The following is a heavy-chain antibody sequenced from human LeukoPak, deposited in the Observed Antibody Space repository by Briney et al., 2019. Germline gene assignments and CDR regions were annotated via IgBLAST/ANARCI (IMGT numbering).Heavy chain of an antibody. V-gene: IGHV3-23*01. D-gene: IGHD3-10*01. CDR1: GFTFSSYA. CDR2: ISASGGST. J-gene: IGHJ5*02. Sequence: GGSLRLSCAASGFTFSSYAMNGVREAPGKGPEWVSTISASGGSTYYADSVKGRFTISRDNSKNTLYLQMNSLRAEDTAVYYCAKYGSGSYYKGLSWGQGALVTVSS. CDR3: AKYGSGSYYKGLS.